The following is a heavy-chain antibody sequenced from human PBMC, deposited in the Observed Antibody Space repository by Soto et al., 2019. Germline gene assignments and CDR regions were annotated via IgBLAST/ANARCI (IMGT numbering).Heavy chain of an antibody. CDR1: GFTFDDYA. CDR2: ISWNSGSI. J-gene: IGHJ6*02. CDR3: AKDAITMVRGVISYYGMDV. D-gene: IGHD3-10*01. Sequence: DVQLVESGGGLVQPGRSLRLSCAASGFTFDDYAMHWVRQAPGKGLEWVSGISWNSGSIGYADSVKGRFTISIDNAKNSLYLQMNRLRAEDTALYYCAKDAITMVRGVISYYGMDVWGQGTTVTVSS. V-gene: IGHV3-9*01.